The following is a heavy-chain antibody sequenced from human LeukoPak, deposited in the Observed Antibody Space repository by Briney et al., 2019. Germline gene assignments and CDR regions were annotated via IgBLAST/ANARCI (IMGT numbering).Heavy chain of an antibody. D-gene: IGHD3-22*01. CDR1: GFTFSDYA. CDR3: SRFYSSGWASGAFDI. Sequence: SGGSLRLSCTTSGFTFSDYAVSWVRQAPGKGLEWIGFIRNKANGGTTEYAASVKGRFTISRDDYTTIAHLQMSSMKTEDTAVYYCSRFYSSGWASGAFDIWGQGTMVTVSS. V-gene: IGHV3-49*04. CDR2: IRNKANGGTT. J-gene: IGHJ3*02.